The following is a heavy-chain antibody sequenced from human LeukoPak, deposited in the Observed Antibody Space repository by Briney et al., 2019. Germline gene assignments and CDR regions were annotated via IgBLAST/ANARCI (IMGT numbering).Heavy chain of an antibody. J-gene: IGHJ3*02. CDR1: GGSFSGYY. Sequence: SETLSLTCAVYGGSFSGYYWSWIRQPPGKGLEWIGEINHSGSTNYNPSLKSRVTISVDTSKNQFSLKLSSATAADTAVYYCARGVLVRFLEPLGMAFDIWGQGTMVTVSS. CDR3: ARGVLVRFLEPLGMAFDI. D-gene: IGHD3-3*01. CDR2: INHSGST. V-gene: IGHV4-34*01.